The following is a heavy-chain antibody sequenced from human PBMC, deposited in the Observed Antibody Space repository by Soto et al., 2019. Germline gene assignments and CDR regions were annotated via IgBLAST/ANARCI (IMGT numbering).Heavy chain of an antibody. CDR1: GFKFNIYG. Sequence: QVQLVESGGGVVQPGRSLRLSCGASGFKFNIYGMHWVRQAPGKGLEWVAEIWYDGSNKYHADSVKGRFTISRDNSKDILYLEMNSLRAEDTALYYCARDRRSDRGNWFGPWGQGIPVTVSS. CDR2: IWYDGSNK. D-gene: IGHD2-15*01. J-gene: IGHJ5*02. V-gene: IGHV3-33*01. CDR3: ARDRRSDRGNWFGP.